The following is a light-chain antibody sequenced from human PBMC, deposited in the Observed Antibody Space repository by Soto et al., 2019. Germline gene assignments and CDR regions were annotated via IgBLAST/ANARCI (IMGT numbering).Light chain of an antibody. CDR2: GAS. Sequence: EIGLTQSPGTLSLSPGERATLSCRASQSVSSSYLAWYQQKPGQAPRLLIYGASSRATAIPDRFGGSGPGTDFTLTISRLEPEDFAVYYCQQYGSSLLFTFGPGTKVDIK. CDR1: QSVSSSY. CDR3: QQYGSSLLFT. V-gene: IGKV3-20*01. J-gene: IGKJ3*01.